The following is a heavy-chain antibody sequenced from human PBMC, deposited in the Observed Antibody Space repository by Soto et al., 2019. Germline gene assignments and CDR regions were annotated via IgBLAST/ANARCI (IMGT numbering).Heavy chain of an antibody. D-gene: IGHD3-3*01. Sequence: GGSLRLSCAASGFTFTNYWMHWVRQVPGKGLVWVSRIDGVGTGTSYSDSVRGRFTISRDNAENTLYLQMNSLRAEDTAVYYCTTVFGYWGQGTPVTVSS. J-gene: IGHJ1*01. V-gene: IGHV3-74*01. CDR2: IDGVGTGT. CDR1: GFTFTNYW. CDR3: TTVFGY.